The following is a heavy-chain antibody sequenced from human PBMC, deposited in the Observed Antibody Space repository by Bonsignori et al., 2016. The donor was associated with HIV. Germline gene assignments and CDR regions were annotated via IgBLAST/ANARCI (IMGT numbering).Heavy chain of an antibody. J-gene: IGHJ6*03. Sequence: WIRQPPGKGLEWVSYISSSGSTIYYADSVKGRFTISRDNAKNSLYLQMNSLRAEDTAVYYCARDGPYYDYLALHYYYYMDVWGKGTTVTVSS. CDR3: ARDGPYYDYLALHYYYYMDV. CDR2: ISSSGSTI. V-gene: IGHV3-11*01. D-gene: IGHD3-3*01.